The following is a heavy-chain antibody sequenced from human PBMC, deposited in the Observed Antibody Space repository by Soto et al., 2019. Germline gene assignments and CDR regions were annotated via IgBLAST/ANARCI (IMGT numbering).Heavy chain of an antibody. Sequence: SETLSLTCAVSGGSISSSNWWSWVRQPPGKRLEWIGEIYHSGSTNYNPSLKSRVTISVDKSKNQFSLKLSSVTAADTAVYYCAREAKYYYDSSGSSLGYWGQGTLVTVSS. V-gene: IGHV4-4*02. CDR3: AREAKYYYDSSGSSLGY. J-gene: IGHJ4*02. D-gene: IGHD3-22*01. CDR1: GGSISSSNW. CDR2: IYHSGST.